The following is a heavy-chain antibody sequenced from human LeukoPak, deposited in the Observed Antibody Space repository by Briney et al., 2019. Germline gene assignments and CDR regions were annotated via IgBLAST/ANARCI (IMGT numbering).Heavy chain of an antibody. Sequence: GWSLRLSCAASGFTFSSYWMNWVGQSPGKGLEWEANIKQDGSERYYVDSVKGRFTISRDNAKKLLSLQMNSLRGDDTAVYYCARGWQGMWLFDQWGQGTLVTVAS. CDR3: ARGWQGMWLFDQ. D-gene: IGHD3-22*01. V-gene: IGHV3-7*05. CDR2: IKQDGSER. CDR1: GFTFSSYW. J-gene: IGHJ4*02.